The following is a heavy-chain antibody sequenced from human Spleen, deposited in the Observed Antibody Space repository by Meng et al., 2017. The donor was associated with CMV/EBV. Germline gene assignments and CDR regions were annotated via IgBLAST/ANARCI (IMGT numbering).Heavy chain of an antibody. V-gene: IGHV3-30*18. CDR3: AQEFWGYGDYASDY. CDR1: RVPFRWYG. CDR2: ILNEVRSR. D-gene: IGHD4-17*01. Sequence: SRVPFRWYGLFWVRQPAGKVVVWWAVILNEVRSRLYAGLVRGLFTIARDNSKSTLYWQMNSLGAGDTAVYYCAQEFWGYGDYASDYWGQGTLVTVSS. J-gene: IGHJ4*02.